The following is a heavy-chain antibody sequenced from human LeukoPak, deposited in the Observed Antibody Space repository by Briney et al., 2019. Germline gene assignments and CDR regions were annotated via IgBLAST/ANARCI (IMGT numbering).Heavy chain of an antibody. V-gene: IGHV1-8*01. CDR3: SRGPRFDP. J-gene: IGHJ5*02. Sequence: ASVKVSCKTSGYSSNIYEINWVRQATGQGLEWMGWVNPNSGDTDYAQKFQGRLTMTRNTSISTAYMELSGLRLEDTAVYYCSRGPRFDPWGQGTLVTVSS. CDR1: GYSSNIYE. CDR2: VNPNSGDT.